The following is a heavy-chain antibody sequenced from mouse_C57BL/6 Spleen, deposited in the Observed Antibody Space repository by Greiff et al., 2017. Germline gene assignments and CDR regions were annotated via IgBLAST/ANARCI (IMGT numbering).Heavy chain of an antibody. V-gene: IGHV1-52*01. D-gene: IGHD2-5*01. CDR3: AREAYYSNHEGFAY. CDR1: GYTFTSYW. CDR2: IDPSDSET. J-gene: IGHJ3*01. Sequence: VQLQQPGAELVRPGSSVKLSCKASGYTFTSYWMHWVKQRPIQGLEWIGNIDPSDSETHYNQKFKDKATLTVDKSSSTAYMQLSSLTSEDSAVYDGAREAYYSNHEGFAYWGQGTLVTVSA.